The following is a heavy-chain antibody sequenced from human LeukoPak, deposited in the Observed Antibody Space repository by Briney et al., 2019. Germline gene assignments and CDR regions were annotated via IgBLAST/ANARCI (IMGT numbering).Heavy chain of an antibody. D-gene: IGHD1-26*01. V-gene: IGHV1-69*05. J-gene: IGHJ4*02. Sequence: ASVKVSCKASGGTFSSYAISWVRQAPGQGLEWMGGIIPIFGTANYAQKFQGRVTITTDESTSTAYMELRSLRSEDTAVYYCARGQWELHRALDYWGQGTLVTVSS. CDR1: GGTFSSYA. CDR3: ARGQWELHRALDY. CDR2: IIPIFGTA.